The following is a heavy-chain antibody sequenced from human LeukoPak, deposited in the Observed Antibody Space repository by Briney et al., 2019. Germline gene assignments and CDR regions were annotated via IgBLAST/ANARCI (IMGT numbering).Heavy chain of an antibody. CDR2: IYTSGST. Sequence: PSETLSLTCTVSGGSISSGSYYWSWIRQPAGKGLEWIGRIYTSGSTNYNPSLKSRVTISVDTSKNQFSLKLSSVTAADTAVYYCARAPAARAFDYWGQGTLVTVSS. CDR1: GGSISSGSYY. J-gene: IGHJ4*02. D-gene: IGHD6-6*01. V-gene: IGHV4-61*02. CDR3: ARAPAARAFDY.